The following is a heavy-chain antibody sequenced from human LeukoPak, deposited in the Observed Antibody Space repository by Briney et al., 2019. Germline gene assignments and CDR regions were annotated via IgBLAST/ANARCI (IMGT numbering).Heavy chain of an antibody. CDR2: INPDSGDT. CDR1: GYSFSGYY. D-gene: IGHD2-21*01. CDR3: ARIAYCGLGDCPDYLYH. J-gene: IGHJ1*01. Sequence: ASVKVSFKASGYSFSGYYIQWVRQAPGQGLQWMGWINPDSGDTNYAHDFQGRVTMSSDTSLETAYMELSGLRSDDTAMYYCARIAYCGLGDCPDYLYHWAQGTLVTVSS. V-gene: IGHV1-2*07.